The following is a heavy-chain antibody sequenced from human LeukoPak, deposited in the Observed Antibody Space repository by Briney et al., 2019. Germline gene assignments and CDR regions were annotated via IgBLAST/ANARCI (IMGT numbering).Heavy chain of an antibody. CDR3: ARGDGGNFYYYYYMDV. CDR2: IIPIFGTA. J-gene: IGHJ6*03. CDR1: GGTFSSYA. Sequence: GSSVKVSCKASGGTFSSYAISWVRQAPGQGLEWMGGIIPIFGTANYAQKFQGRVTITTDESTSTAYMELSSLRSEDTAVYYCARGDGGNFYYYYYMDVWGKGTTVTVSS. V-gene: IGHV1-69*05. D-gene: IGHD4-23*01.